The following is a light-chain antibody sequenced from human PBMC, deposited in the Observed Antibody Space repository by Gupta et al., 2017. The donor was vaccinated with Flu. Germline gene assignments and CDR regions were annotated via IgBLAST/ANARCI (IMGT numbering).Light chain of an antibody. CDR3: QVWDDKNDHYV. J-gene: IGLJ1*01. Sequence: EKSTVTSGGDGVGSKTVHGYEQKPGQAPVLVVHDDSARPSGIPERFSGSNSGNTATLTITSVEAGDEADYYCQVWDDKNDHYVFGTGTRVTVL. CDR2: DDS. V-gene: IGLV3-21*02. CDR1: GVGSKT.